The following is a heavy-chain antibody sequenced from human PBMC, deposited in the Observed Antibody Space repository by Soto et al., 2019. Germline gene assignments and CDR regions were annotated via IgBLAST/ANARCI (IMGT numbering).Heavy chain of an antibody. V-gene: IGHV3-23*04. CDR2: ITASADTT. D-gene: IGHD2-2*01. Sequence: EEQLVESGGGLVRPGGSLRLSCAASAFTFRSYAMSWVRPAPGKGLEWVSAITASADTTYYADSVKGRFTTSRDNSKNTLYLRMNSLRAEDTAVYYCAKVRPLRDCTSTSCLGAFDIWGQGTMVTVS. J-gene: IGHJ3*02. CDR1: AFTFRSYA. CDR3: AKVRPLRDCTSTSCLGAFDI.